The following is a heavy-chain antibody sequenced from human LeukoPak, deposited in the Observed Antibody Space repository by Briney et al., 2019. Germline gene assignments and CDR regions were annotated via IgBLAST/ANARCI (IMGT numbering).Heavy chain of an antibody. CDR3: ARRMVAATPGHY. D-gene: IGHD2-15*01. V-gene: IGHV4-39*01. Sequence: SETLSLTCTVSGXSISGSSYYWGWSRQPPGEGLEWIGSISSSGSTHYNPSLKSRVTISVDTSKNQFSLKLSSVTAADTAVYYCARRMVAATPGHYWGQGTLVTISS. CDR2: ISSSGST. J-gene: IGHJ4*02. CDR1: GXSISGSSYY.